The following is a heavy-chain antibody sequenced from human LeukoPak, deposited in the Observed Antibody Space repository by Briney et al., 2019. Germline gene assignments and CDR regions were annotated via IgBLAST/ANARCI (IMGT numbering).Heavy chain of an antibody. CDR3: ATVGRSNKPGN. D-gene: IGHD1-1*01. CDR2: ISYDGSNK. V-gene: IGHV3-30*04. J-gene: IGHJ4*02. Sequence: GGSLRLSCAASGFTFSSYAMHWVRQAPGKGLEWVAVISYDGSNKYYADSVKGRFTISRDNAKNSLYLQMNSLRAEDTAVYYCATVGRSNKPGNWGQGTLVTVSS. CDR1: GFTFSSYA.